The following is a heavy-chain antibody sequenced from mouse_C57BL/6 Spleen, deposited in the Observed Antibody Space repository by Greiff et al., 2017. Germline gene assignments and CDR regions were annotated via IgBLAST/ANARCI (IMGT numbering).Heavy chain of an antibody. CDR1: GYTFTSYW. CDR2: IHPNSGST. D-gene: IGHD1-1*01. CDR3: ARWGTTVVASGYFDY. Sequence: QVQLQQPGAELVKPGASVKLSCKASGYTFTSYWMHWVKQRPGQGLEWIGMIHPNSGSTNYNEKFKSKATLTVDKSSSTAYMQLSSLTSEDSAVXYCARWGTTVVASGYFDYWGQGTTLTVSS. J-gene: IGHJ2*01. V-gene: IGHV1-64*01.